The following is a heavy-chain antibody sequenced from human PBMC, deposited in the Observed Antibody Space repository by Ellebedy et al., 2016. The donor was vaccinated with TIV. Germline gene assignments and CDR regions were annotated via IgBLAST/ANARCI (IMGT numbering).Heavy chain of an antibody. J-gene: IGHJ4*02. CDR2: ISSSSSTI. V-gene: IGHV3-48*04. CDR3: ARARYADGYSYGYYFDY. CDR1: GFTFSSYS. Sequence: GGSLRLSXAASGFTFSSYSMNWVRQAPGKGLEWVSYISSSSSTIYYADSVKGRFTISRDNAKNSLYLQMNSLRAEDTAVYYCARARYADGYSYGYYFDYWGQGTLVTVSS. D-gene: IGHD5-18*01.